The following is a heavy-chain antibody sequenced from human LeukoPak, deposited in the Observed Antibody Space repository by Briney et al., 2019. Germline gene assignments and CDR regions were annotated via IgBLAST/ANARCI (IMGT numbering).Heavy chain of an antibody. Sequence: SVKVSCKASGGTFSTYGVNWVRQAPGQGLEWMGGIIPIFGAANYAQKFQGRVTLTTDESTNTAYMELSSLRSEDTAVSYCAVEMTTKTGIFFDFWGQGTLVTVSS. CDR2: IIPIFGAA. D-gene: IGHD5-24*01. CDR1: GGTFSTYG. V-gene: IGHV1-69*05. J-gene: IGHJ4*02. CDR3: AVEMTTKTGIFFDF.